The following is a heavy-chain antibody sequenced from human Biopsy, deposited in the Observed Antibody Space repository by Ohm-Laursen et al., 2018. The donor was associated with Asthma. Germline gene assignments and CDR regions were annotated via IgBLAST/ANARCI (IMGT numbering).Heavy chain of an antibody. Sequence: SETLSLTWPVSGGSISSDYWSWLRQSPGKGLEWIGYIHNSGNTNYNPSLKGRVTISLDTSKNHFSLRLSFVTAADTAVYFCARGQGRGIQLWSLDPWGQGILVTVSS. J-gene: IGHJ5*02. CDR2: IHNSGNT. D-gene: IGHD5-18*01. CDR3: ARGQGRGIQLWSLDP. V-gene: IGHV4-59*01. CDR1: GGSISSDY.